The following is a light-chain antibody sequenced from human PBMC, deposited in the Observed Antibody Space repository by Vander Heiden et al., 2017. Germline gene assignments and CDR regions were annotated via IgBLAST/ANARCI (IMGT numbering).Light chain of an antibody. Sequence: QSVLTQPPSVSGAPGQMVTISCTGSSSNIGAGYNVHWYQQLPGTAPKLLIYANTNRPSGVPDRFSGSKSGPSASLAITGLQAEDEADYYCQSYDSSLRGWVFGGGTKLTVL. V-gene: IGLV1-40*01. CDR1: SSNIGAGYN. J-gene: IGLJ3*02. CDR2: ANT. CDR3: QSYDSSLRGWV.